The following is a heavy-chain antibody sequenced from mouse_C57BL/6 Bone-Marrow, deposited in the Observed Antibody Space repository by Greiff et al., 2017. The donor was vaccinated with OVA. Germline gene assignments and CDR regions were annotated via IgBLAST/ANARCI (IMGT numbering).Heavy chain of an antibody. CDR3: VRHHERAMDY. CDR2: IRSKSNNYAT. J-gene: IGHJ4*01. Sequence: EVHLVESGGGLVQPKGSLKLSCAASGFSFNTYAMNWVRQAPGKGLEWVARIRSKSNNYATYYADSVKDRFTISRDDSESMLYLQMNNLKTEDTAMYYCVRHHERAMDYWGQGTSVTVSS. CDR1: GFSFNTYA. V-gene: IGHV10-1*01.